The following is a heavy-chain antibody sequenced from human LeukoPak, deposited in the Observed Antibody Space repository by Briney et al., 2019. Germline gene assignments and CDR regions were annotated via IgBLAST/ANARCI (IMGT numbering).Heavy chain of an antibody. CDR2: IYPGDSDT. D-gene: IGHD1-26*01. CDR3: ARLLTYRGTYYVDY. Sequence: GESLKISCKGSGYSFTSYWIGWVRQRPGKGLEWMGIIYPGDSDTRYSPSFQGQVTISADQSISTAYLQWSSLKASDTVMYYCARLLTYRGTYYVDYWGQGTLVTVSS. J-gene: IGHJ4*02. CDR1: GYSFTSYW. V-gene: IGHV5-51*01.